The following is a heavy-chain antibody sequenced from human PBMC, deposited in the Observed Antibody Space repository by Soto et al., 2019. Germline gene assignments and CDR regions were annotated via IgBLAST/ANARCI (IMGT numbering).Heavy chain of an antibody. CDR1: GFTFSSYS. V-gene: IGHV3-21*01. CDR2: ISSSSSYI. D-gene: IGHD3-16*02. CDR3: ARDLGGDYIWGSYRPYGAFDI. Sequence: GGSLRLSCAASGFTFSSYSMNWVRQAPGKGLEWVSSISSSSSYIYYADSVKGRFTISRDNAKNSLYLQMNSLRAEDTAVYYCARDLGGDYIWGSYRPYGAFDIWGQGTMVTVSS. J-gene: IGHJ3*02.